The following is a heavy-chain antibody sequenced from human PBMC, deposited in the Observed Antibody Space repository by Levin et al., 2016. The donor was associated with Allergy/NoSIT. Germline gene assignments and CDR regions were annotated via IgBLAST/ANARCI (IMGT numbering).Heavy chain of an antibody. J-gene: IGHJ5*02. Sequence: WIRQPPGKGLEWIGSIYYSGSTYYNPSLKSRVTISVDTSKNQFSLKLSSVTAADTAVYYCARDRYDILTGYYNNWFDPWGQGTLVTVSS. D-gene: IGHD3-9*01. CDR2: IYYSGST. CDR3: ARDRYDILTGYYNNWFDP. V-gene: IGHV4-39*02.